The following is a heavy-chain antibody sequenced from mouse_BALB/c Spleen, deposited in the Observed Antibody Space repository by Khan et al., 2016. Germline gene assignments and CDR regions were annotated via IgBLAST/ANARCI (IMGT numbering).Heavy chain of an antibody. Sequence: EVELVESGGGLVKPGGSLKLSCAASGFTFSDYYMYWVRQSSAKRLEWVATISDGGSYTYYPDSAKGRSTTSRDNAKNNLYLQMSSLKSEDTAMDSCARDLNWYFDVWGAGTTVTVSS. J-gene: IGHJ1*01. CDR2: ISDGGSYT. V-gene: IGHV5-4*02. CDR1: GFTFSDYY. CDR3: ARDLNWYFDV.